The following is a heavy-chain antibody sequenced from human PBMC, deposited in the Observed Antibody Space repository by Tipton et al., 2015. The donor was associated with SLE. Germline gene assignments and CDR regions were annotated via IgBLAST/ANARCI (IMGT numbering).Heavy chain of an antibody. CDR2: IYHSESP. D-gene: IGHD1-7*01. Sequence: TLSLTCTVSGGSISSYYWNWIRQPPGKGLEWIGDIYHSESPNYNPSLKSRVTISIDKSKNQFSLKLTSVTAADTAVYHCTRVPRYNWNYIADWGQGTLVSVSS. CDR3: TRVPRYNWNYIAD. CDR1: GGSISSYY. J-gene: IGHJ4*02. V-gene: IGHV4-59*12.